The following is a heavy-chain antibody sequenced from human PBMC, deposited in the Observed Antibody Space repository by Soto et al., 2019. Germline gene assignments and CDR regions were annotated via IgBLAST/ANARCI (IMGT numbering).Heavy chain of an antibody. V-gene: IGHV3-30*14. CDR3: ARAYQLTYYFYD. Sequence: GSLRLSCAGSGVTFRGYAVHWVRQTPGKGLEWVTVISDDGSKTYYADSVKGRFSVSRDDSTNMVFLQMSSLRSEDTAVYHCARAYQLTYYFYDWGPRTPVTVSS. D-gene: IGHD3-10*01. J-gene: IGHJ1*01. CDR1: GVTFRGYA. CDR2: ISDDGSKT.